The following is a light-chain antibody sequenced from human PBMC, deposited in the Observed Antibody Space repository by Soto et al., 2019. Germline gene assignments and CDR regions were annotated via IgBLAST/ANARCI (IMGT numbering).Light chain of an antibody. Sequence: EIVLPQSPGTLSLSPGESATLSCRASQSVSNNYLAWSQQNPGQAPRLLIYGASNRATGIPDRFSGSGSGTDFTLTISRLEPEDFAVYYCQQYGSSGTFGQGTKVDIK. CDR2: GAS. J-gene: IGKJ1*01. CDR1: QSVSNNY. CDR3: QQYGSSGT. V-gene: IGKV3-20*01.